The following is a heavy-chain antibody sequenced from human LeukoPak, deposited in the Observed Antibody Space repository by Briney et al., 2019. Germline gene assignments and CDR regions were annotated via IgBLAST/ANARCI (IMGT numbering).Heavy chain of an antibody. CDR3: ASYAAAADYYYYYYMDV. CDR2: IYHSGST. CDR1: GGSIRSSNYY. J-gene: IGHJ6*03. Sequence: ASQTLSLTCNVSGGSIRSSNYYWGWIRQPPGKGLEWIGNIYHSGSTYYNPSLKSRVTISVDKSKNQFSLKLSSVTAADTAVYYCASYAAAADYYYYYYMDVWGKGTTVTVSS. V-gene: IGHV4-39*07. D-gene: IGHD6-13*01.